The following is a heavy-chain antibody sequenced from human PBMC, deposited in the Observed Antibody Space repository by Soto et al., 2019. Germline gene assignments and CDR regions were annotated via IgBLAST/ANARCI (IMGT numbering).Heavy chain of an antibody. Sequence: GGSLRLSCAASGFTFSSYAMSWVRQAPGKGLEWVSAISGSGGSTYYADSVKGRFTISRDNSKNTLYLQMNSLRAEDTAVYYCAKGSSRNYYYYGMDVWGQGTTVTVSS. CDR3: AKGSSRNYYYYGMDV. V-gene: IGHV3-23*01. J-gene: IGHJ6*02. D-gene: IGHD1-26*01. CDR2: ISGSGGST. CDR1: GFTFSSYA.